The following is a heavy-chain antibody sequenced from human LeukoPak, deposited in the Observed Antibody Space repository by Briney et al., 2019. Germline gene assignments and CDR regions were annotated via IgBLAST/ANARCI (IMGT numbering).Heavy chain of an antibody. CDR3: AKRENYYGSGSYYII. D-gene: IGHD3-10*01. CDR2: ISSSSSTI. Sequence: GGSLRLSCAASGFTFSSYSMNWVRQAPGKGLEWVSYISSSSSTIYYADSVKGRFTISRDNAKNSLYLQMNSLRAEDTAVYYCAKRENYYGSGSYYIIWGQGTLVTVSS. V-gene: IGHV3-48*01. CDR1: GFTFSSYS. J-gene: IGHJ4*02.